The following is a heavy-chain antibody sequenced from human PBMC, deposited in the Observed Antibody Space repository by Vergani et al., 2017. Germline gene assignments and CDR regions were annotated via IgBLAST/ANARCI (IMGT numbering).Heavy chain of an antibody. D-gene: IGHD2-2*01. J-gene: IGHJ6*03. V-gene: IGHV4-34*01. CDR2: INHSGST. CDR1: GGSFSGYY. Sequence: QVQLQQWGAGLLKPSETLSLTCAVYGGSFSGYYWSWIRQPPGKGLEWIGEINHSGSTNYNPSLKSRVTLSVDTSKNQFSLKLSSVTAADTAVYYCARGRGYCSSTSCSKTYYYYYYMDVWGKGTTVTVSS. CDR3: ARGRGYCSSTSCSKTYYYYYYMDV.